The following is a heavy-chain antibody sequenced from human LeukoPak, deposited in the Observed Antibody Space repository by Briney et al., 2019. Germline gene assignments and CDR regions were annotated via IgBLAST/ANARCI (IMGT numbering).Heavy chain of an antibody. D-gene: IGHD2-15*01. CDR2: IKSKSDGGTI. Sequence: GGSLRLSCAASGFTFSSYWMSWVRQAPGKGLEWVGRIKSKSDGGTIDYAAPVKGRFTISRDDSRNTLYLQMNSLKTKDTAVYYCTTRRQDGWWGQGTLVTVS. V-gene: IGHV3-15*01. CDR3: TTRRQDGW. CDR1: GFTFSSYW. J-gene: IGHJ4*02.